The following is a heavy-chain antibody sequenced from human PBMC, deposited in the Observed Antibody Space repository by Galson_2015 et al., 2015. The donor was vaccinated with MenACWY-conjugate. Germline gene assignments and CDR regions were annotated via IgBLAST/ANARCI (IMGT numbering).Heavy chain of an antibody. D-gene: IGHD3-10*01. CDR3: ARVRSQNGSGSFYTSSMSSYYYYDMDV. CDR1: GFTFSSYW. J-gene: IGHJ6*03. Sequence: SLRLSCAASGFTFSSYWMTWVRQAPGKGLEWVANIKRDGSDKYYVDSMKGRFTISRDNAKNSLYLQMNSLRAEDTAVYYCARVRSQNGSGSFYTSSMSSYYYYDMDVWGKGTTVTVSS. CDR2: IKRDGSDK. V-gene: IGHV3-7*01.